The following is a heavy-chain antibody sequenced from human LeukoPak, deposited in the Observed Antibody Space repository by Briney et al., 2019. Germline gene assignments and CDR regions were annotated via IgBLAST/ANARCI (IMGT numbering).Heavy chain of an antibody. V-gene: IGHV5-51*01. CDR1: GYSFTNYW. CDR2: IYPADSDT. D-gene: IGHD6-25*01. CDR3: ARLPATSHYYYYMDV. Sequence: GESLKISCKGSGYSFTNYWIGWVRQMPGKGLEWMGIIYPADSDTRYSPSFQGQVTISADKSISTAYLQWSSLKASDTAMYYCARLPATSHYYYYMDVWGKGTTVTVSS. J-gene: IGHJ6*03.